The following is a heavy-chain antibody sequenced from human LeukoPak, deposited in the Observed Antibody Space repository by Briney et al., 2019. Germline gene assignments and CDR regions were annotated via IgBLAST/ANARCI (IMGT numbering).Heavy chain of an antibody. CDR3: ARDEWELPLDY. J-gene: IGHJ4*02. CDR2: ISSSSSTI. CDR1: GFTFSSYS. V-gene: IGHV3-48*01. Sequence: GGSLRLSCAASGFTFSSYSMNWVRQAPGNGLEWVSYISSSSSTIYYADSVKGRFTISRDNAKNSLYLQMNSLRAEDTAVYYCARDEWELPLDYWGQGTLVTVSS. D-gene: IGHD1-26*01.